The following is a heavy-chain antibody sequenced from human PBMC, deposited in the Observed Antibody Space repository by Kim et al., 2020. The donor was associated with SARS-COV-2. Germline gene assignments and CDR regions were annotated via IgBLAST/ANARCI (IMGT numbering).Heavy chain of an antibody. J-gene: IGHJ4*02. D-gene: IGHD3-16*01. CDR1: GFTFSSYA. Sequence: GGSLRLSCAASGFTFSSYAMSWVRQAPGKGLEWVSAISGSGGSTYYADSVKGRFTISRDNSKNTLYLQMNSLRAEDTAVYYCANVFWGVRNLNFDYWGQGNLVTVSS. V-gene: IGHV3-23*01. CDR2: ISGSGGST. CDR3: ANVFWGVRNLNFDY.